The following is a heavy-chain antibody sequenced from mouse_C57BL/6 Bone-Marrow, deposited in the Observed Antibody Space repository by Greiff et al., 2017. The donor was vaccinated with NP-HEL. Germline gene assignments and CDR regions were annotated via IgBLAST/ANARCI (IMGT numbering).Heavy chain of an antibody. CDR2: IDPETGGT. J-gene: IGHJ3*01. Sequence: VQLQQSGAELVRPGASVTLSCKASGYTFTDYEMHWVKQTPVHGLEWIGAIDPETGGTAYNQKFKGKAILTADKSSSTAYMELRSLTSEDSAVYDCTRGGVLQSWFAYWGQGTLVTVSA. V-gene: IGHV1-15*01. CDR1: GYTFTDYE. CDR3: TRGGVLQSWFAY. D-gene: IGHD2-12*01.